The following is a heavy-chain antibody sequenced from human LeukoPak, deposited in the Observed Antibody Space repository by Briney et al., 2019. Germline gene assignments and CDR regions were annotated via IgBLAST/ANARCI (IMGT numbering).Heavy chain of an antibody. CDR3: ARAYYDILTGRPEGFDAFDI. CDR2: INAGNGNT. Sequence: ASVKVSCKASGYTFTSYAMHWVRQAPGQRLEWMGWINAGNGNTKYSQKFQGRVIITRDTSASTAYMELSSLRSEGTAVYYCARAYYDILTGRPEGFDAFDIWGQGTMVTVSS. V-gene: IGHV1-3*01. CDR1: GYTFTSYA. D-gene: IGHD3-9*01. J-gene: IGHJ3*02.